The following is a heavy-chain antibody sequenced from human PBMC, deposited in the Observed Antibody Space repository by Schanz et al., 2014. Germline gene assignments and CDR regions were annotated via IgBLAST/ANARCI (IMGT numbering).Heavy chain of an antibody. V-gene: IGHV4-4*02. CDR2: IYHSGNT. J-gene: IGHJ3*02. Sequence: QVQLQESGPGLVKPSGTLSLTCAVSGASISSSNWWSWVRQPRGRGLEWFGEIYHSGNTNYNASLKSRVTISGDNSKNQFSLKVRSVTAADTAVYYCARDRGHGDLPGDIWGQGTMVTVSS. CDR3: ARDRGHGDLPGDI. D-gene: IGHD4-17*01. CDR1: GASISSSNW.